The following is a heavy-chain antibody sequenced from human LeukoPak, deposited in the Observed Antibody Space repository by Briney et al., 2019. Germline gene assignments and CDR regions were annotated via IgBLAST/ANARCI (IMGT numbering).Heavy chain of an antibody. CDR2: INSDGSST. CDR1: GFTFSTYW. J-gene: IGHJ4*02. V-gene: IGHV3-74*01. CDR3: VRDMGYYDKV. Sequence: GGSLRLSCAASGFTFSTYWMHWVRQAPGKGLVWVSRINSDGSSTNYADSVKGRFTISRDNAKNTMYLQMNSLRAEDTAVYYCVRDMGYYDKVWGQGTLVTVSS. D-gene: IGHD3-22*01.